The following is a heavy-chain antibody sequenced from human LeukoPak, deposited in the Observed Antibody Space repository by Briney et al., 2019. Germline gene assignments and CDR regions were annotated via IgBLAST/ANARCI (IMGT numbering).Heavy chain of an antibody. CDR3: QSITMVRGVDY. V-gene: IGHV4-39*01. D-gene: IGHD3-10*01. CDR1: GGSISSSSYY. Sequence: SETLSLTCTVSGGSISSSSYYWGWIRQPPGKGLGWIGSIYYSGSTYYNPSLKSRVTISVDTSKNQFSLKLSSVTAADTAVYYCQSITMVRGVDYWGQGTLVTVSS. J-gene: IGHJ4*02. CDR2: IYYSGST.